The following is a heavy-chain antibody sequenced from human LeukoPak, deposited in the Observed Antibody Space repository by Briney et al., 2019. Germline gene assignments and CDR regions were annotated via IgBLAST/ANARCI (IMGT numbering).Heavy chain of an antibody. J-gene: IGHJ6*03. CDR2: IYTSGST. CDR3: ARHRKDIVLMVHYYYMDV. Sequence: SETLSLTCTVSGVSISSYYWSWVRQPPGKGLEGIGYIYTSGSTNYNPSLKSRVIISVATSKTHFSLKLRSVTAADTAVYYCARHRKDIVLMVHYYYMDVWGKGTTVTVSS. D-gene: IGHD2-8*01. V-gene: IGHV4-4*09. CDR1: GVSISSYY.